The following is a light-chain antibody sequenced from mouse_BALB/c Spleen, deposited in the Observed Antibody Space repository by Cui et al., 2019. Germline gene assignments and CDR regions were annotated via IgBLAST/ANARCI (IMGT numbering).Light chain of an antibody. V-gene: IGKV4-59*01. CDR1: SSVSY. CDR2: DTS. J-gene: IGKJ2*01. Sequence: QILLTQSPAIMSAFTGEKVTMTCSGSSSVSYMHWYQQKSGTSPKRWIYDTSKLASGIPARFSGSGSGTSYSLTISGMEAEDAATYYCQQWSSNPPTFGGGTKLEIK. CDR3: QQWSSNPPT.